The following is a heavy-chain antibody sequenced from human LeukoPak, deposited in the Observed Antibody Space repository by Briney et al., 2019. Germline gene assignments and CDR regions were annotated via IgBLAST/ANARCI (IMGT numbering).Heavy chain of an antibody. J-gene: IGHJ5*02. D-gene: IGHD1-26*01. CDR1: GHTFTGHH. CDR3: ARAGDSGNLA. V-gene: IGHV1-2*02. CDR2: INPNSGGT. Sequence: ASLKVSCKSSGHTFTGHHTHSVRHAPGQELEWMGWINPNSGGTNYAQDFHGRVTMTRDTSISTASMELSRLRSDDTAVYYCARAGDSGNLAWGQGTLVTVSS.